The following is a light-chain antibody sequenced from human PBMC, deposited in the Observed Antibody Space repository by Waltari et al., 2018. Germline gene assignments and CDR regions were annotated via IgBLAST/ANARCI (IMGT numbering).Light chain of an antibody. Sequence: DTQMTQSPSTLSASVGDRVPITCRASSSLSSWLAWYRQKPGKAPKLLNYKASTLESGVPSRFSCSGSETQFTLTISSLQPDDFATYYCQQYNSYSITFGQGTRLEIK. V-gene: IGKV1-5*03. CDR3: QQYNSYSIT. CDR2: KAS. J-gene: IGKJ5*01. CDR1: SSLSSW.